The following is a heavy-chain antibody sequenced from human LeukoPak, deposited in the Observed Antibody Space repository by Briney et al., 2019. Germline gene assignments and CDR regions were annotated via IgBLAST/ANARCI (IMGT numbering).Heavy chain of an antibody. CDR1: GGTFSSYA. CDR2: IIPIFGTA. CDR3: ALNWNYYYYYMDV. Sequence: GASVKVSCKASGGTFSSYAISWVRQAPGQGLEWVGGIIPIFGTANYAQKFQGRVTITADESTSTAYMELSSLRSEDTAVYYCALNWNYYYYYMDVWGKGTTVTVSS. V-gene: IGHV1-69*13. D-gene: IGHD1-1*01. J-gene: IGHJ6*03.